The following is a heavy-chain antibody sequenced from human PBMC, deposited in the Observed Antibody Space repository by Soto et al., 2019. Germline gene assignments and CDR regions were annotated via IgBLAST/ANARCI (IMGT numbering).Heavy chain of an antibody. J-gene: IGHJ4*02. CDR2: IYYRGST. CDR3: ARARAGGNSVSFDY. Sequence: QVQLQESGPGLVKPSQTLSLTCTVSGGSISSGDYYWGWFRRPPGRGLEWLGYIYYRGSTYYTPSLKSRVTISVDTSKNQFSLKLSSVTAADTAVYYCARARAGGNSVSFDYWGQGTLVTVSS. D-gene: IGHD2-21*02. V-gene: IGHV4-30-4*01. CDR1: GGSISSGDYY.